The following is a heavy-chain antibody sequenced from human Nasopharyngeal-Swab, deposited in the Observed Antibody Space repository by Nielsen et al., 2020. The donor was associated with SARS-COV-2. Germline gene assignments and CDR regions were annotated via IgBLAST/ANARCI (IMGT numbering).Heavy chain of an antibody. Sequence: SETLSLTCGVYGGSVSGSSWSWIRQPPGRVLEWIGDLTHDGSTTYNASFRGRSAITSDRSSNQVSLRVNSMTAADSALYFCARGGLSYYYYPLDVWGQGTTVTVSS. CDR2: LTHDGST. D-gene: IGHD2-21*01. CDR1: GGSVSGSS. J-gene: IGHJ6*02. V-gene: IGHV4-34*01. CDR3: ARGGLSYYYYPLDV.